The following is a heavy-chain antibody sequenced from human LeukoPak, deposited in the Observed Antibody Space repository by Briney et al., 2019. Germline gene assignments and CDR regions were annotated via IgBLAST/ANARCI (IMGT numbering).Heavy chain of an antibody. Sequence: SETLSLTCTVSGGSISSGGYYWSWIRQHPGKGLEWIGYIYYSGSTYYNPSLKSRVTISVDTSKNQFSLKLSSVTAADTAVYYCARGIMVSRYDYVWGSYRYTPLPDYWGQGTLVTVSS. D-gene: IGHD3-16*02. J-gene: IGHJ4*02. CDR2: IYYSGST. V-gene: IGHV4-31*03. CDR1: GGSISSGGYY. CDR3: ARGIMVSRYDYVWGSYRYTPLPDY.